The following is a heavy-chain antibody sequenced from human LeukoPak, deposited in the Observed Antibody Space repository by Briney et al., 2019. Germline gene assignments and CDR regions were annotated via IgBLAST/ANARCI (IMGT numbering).Heavy chain of an antibody. CDR3: AKAPVRGVISHLDY. CDR2: IRYDGSNK. V-gene: IGHV3-30*02. J-gene: IGHJ4*02. D-gene: IGHD3-10*01. CDR1: GFTLISYG. Sequence: GGSLRFSCAASGFTLISYGMHWVRQAPGKGLEWVAFIRYDGSNKYYADSVKGRFTISRDNSENTLWLQMTSLRAEDTAVYYCAKAPVRGVISHLDYWGQGTLVTVSS.